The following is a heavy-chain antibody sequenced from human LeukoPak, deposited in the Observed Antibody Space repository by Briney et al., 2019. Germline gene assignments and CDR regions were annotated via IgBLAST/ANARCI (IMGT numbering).Heavy chain of an antibody. CDR2: IYYSGST. Sequence: SETLSLTCTVSGGSISSYYWSWIRQPPGKGLEWIGYIYYSGSTNYNPSLKSRVTISVDTSKNQFSLRLNSVTAADTAMYYCVKSGGYGLIDYWGQGTLVTVSS. V-gene: IGHV4-59*08. CDR1: GGSISSYY. J-gene: IGHJ4*02. D-gene: IGHD1-26*01. CDR3: VKSGGYGLIDY.